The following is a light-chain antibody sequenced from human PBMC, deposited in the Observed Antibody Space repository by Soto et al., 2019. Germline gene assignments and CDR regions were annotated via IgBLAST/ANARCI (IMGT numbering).Light chain of an antibody. J-gene: IGKJ1*01. CDR2: EAS. Sequence: AIQVTQSPSSLSASVGDRVTISCRASQGIGNDLGWYQQKPGKAPKLLIYEASPLQTGVASRFSRSGPGKDFTLTISSLQPEDFATYFCLQDYVYPWTFGQGTKVEVK. CDR3: LQDYVYPWT. V-gene: IGKV1-6*01. CDR1: QGIGND.